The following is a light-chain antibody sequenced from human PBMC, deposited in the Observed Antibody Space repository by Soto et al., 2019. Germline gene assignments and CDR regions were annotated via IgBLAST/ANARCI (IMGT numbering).Light chain of an antibody. Sequence: EIVLTQSPDTLAVSPGEVATLSCWASQSVTSNLAWYQQKRGQAPRLLIYAASTRATGVPDRFSGSGSGTEFTLPIISLQSEEFAVVYCYLYNGWSPLTFGQGTRLEIK. CDR3: YLYNGWSPLT. V-gene: IGKV3D-15*01. CDR2: AAS. CDR1: QSVTSN. J-gene: IGKJ5*01.